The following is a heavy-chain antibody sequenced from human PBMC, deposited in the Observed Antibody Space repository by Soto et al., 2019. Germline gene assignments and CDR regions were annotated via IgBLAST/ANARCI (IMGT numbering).Heavy chain of an antibody. CDR3: ARDLARPNPRGLRPTHFDY. D-gene: IGHD5-12*01. CDR1: GYTFTSYG. V-gene: IGHV1-18*01. Sequence: QVQLVQSGAEVKKPGASVKVSCKASGYTFTSYGISWVRQAPGQGLEWMGWISAYNGNTNYAQKLQGRVTMTTDTYTSTAYMELRSLRSDDTAVYYCARDLARPNPRGLRPTHFDYWGQGTLVTVSS. CDR2: ISAYNGNT. J-gene: IGHJ4*02.